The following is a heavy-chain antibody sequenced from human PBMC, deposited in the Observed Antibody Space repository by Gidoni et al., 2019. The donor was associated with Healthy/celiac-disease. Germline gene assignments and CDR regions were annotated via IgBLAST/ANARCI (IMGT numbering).Heavy chain of an antibody. J-gene: IGHJ6*02. CDR3: ARDPSETEYYYYGMDV. Sequence: QVQLVQSGAEVKKPGASVKVSCKASGYTFTSYYMHWVRQAPGQGLEWMGIINPSGGSTSYAQKFQGRVTMTRDTSTSTVYMELSSLRSEDTAVYYCARDPSETEYYYYGMDVWGQGTTVTVSS. CDR2: INPSGGST. CDR1: GYTFTSYY. V-gene: IGHV1-46*01.